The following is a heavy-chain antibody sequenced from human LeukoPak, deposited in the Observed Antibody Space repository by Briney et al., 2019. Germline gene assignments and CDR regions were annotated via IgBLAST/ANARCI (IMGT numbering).Heavy chain of an antibody. CDR2: ISGSGGST. CDR3: AKDSKYYYDSSGYSNFDY. V-gene: IGHV3-23*01. CDR1: GFTFSSYA. J-gene: IGHJ4*02. Sequence: GGSLRLSCAASGFTFSSYAMSWVRQAPGKGLEWVSSISGSGGSTYYADSVKGRFTISRDNSKNTLYLQMNSLRAEDTAVYYCAKDSKYYYDSSGYSNFDYWGQGTLVTVSS. D-gene: IGHD3-22*01.